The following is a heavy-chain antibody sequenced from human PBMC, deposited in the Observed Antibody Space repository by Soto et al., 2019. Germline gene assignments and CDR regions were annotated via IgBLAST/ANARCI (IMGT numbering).Heavy chain of an antibody. Sequence: FLRLSCTAAGVTFSSYAMHWIRQAPGKGLEWVAVISYDGSNKYYADSVKGRFTISRDNAENSLYLQMNSLRADDTAVYYCTRRSTSADYCGQGPLVTVSS. CDR2: ISYDGSNK. V-gene: IGHV3-30-3*01. D-gene: IGHD1-1*01. J-gene: IGHJ4*02. CDR1: GVTFSSYA. CDR3: TRRSTSADY.